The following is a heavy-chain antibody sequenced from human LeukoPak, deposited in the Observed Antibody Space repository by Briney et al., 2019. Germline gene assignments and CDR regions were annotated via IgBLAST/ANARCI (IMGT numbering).Heavy chain of an antibody. CDR2: INPNSGGT. J-gene: IGHJ4*02. Sequence: ASVKVSCKASGYTFTGYYMHWVRQAPGQGLEWMGWINPNSGGTNYAQKFQGRVTMTRDTSISTAYMELSSLRSEDTAVYYCAIRTDWGLGYWGQGTLVTVSS. CDR3: AIRTDWGLGY. V-gene: IGHV1-2*02. D-gene: IGHD7-27*01. CDR1: GYTFTGYY.